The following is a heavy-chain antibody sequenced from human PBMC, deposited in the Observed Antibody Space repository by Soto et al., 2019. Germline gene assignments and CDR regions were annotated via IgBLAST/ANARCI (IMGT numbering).Heavy chain of an antibody. CDR3: ARPEIPTRHSDYNYPFDH. V-gene: IGHV5-51*01. J-gene: IGHJ4*02. CDR2: IYPGDSDT. CDR1: GYSFTSYW. D-gene: IGHD3-22*01. Sequence: GESLKISCKGSGYSFTSYWIGWVRQMPGKGLEWMGIIYPGDSDTRYNPSFQGQVTISVDKSTSTAYLRWNSLKASDTAIYYCARPEIPTRHSDYNYPFDHWGQGTLVTVS.